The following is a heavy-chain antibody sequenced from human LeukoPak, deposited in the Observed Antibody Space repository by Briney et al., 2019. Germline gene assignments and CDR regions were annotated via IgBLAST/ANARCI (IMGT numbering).Heavy chain of an antibody. Sequence: PGGSLRLSCAASGFTFSTYTMHWVRQAPGKGLGLLAVISCDGSNKYYADSVKGRFTISRDNSKNTLYLQMNSLRGEDTAVYYCARDSSGSWPNWFDPWGQGTLVTVSS. D-gene: IGHD6-13*01. CDR1: GFTFSTYT. CDR3: ARDSSGSWPNWFDP. CDR2: ISCDGSNK. J-gene: IGHJ5*02. V-gene: IGHV3-30-3*01.